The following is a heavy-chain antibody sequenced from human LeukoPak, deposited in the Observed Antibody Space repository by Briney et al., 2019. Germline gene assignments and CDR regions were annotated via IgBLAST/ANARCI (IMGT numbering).Heavy chain of an antibody. J-gene: IGHJ4*02. CDR1: GFTFSSYW. Sequence: PGGSLRLSCAASGFTFSSYWMHWVRQAPGKGLEWVAVIPYDGSNKYYADSVKGRFTISRDNSKNTLYLQMNSLRAEDTAVYYCARDVDSYGYLDYWGQGTLVTVSS. CDR3: ARDVDSYGYLDY. V-gene: IGHV3-30-3*01. CDR2: IPYDGSNK. D-gene: IGHD5-18*01.